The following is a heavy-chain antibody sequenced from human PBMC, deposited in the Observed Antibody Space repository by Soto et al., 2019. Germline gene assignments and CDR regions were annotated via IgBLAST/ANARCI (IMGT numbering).Heavy chain of an antibody. CDR1: GYTFTGYY. CDR3: ARDLYGSGSYLYDY. J-gene: IGHJ4*01. Sequence: ASVKVSYKASGYTFTGYYMHWVRQAPGQGLEWMGWINPNSGGTNYAQKFQGWVTMTRDTSISTAYMELSRLRSDDTAVYYCARDLYGSGSYLYDYWGQGTLVTVSS. CDR2: INPNSGGT. D-gene: IGHD3-10*01. V-gene: IGHV1-2*04.